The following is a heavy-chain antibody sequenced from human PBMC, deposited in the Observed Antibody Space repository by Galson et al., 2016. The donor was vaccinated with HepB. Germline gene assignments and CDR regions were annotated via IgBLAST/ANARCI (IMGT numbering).Heavy chain of an antibody. J-gene: IGHJ3*02. V-gene: IGHV4-31*03. D-gene: IGHD3-9*01. CDR2: IYMSGST. Sequence: TLSLTCTVSGGSISSGGYYWSWIRQHPGKGLEWIGHIYMSGSTDYNPSLKSRVTMSIDTSRTQFSLNLRSLTVADTAVYYCARYPGIFAFVIWGQGAMVIVPS. CDR1: GGSISSGGYY. CDR3: ARYPGIFAFVI.